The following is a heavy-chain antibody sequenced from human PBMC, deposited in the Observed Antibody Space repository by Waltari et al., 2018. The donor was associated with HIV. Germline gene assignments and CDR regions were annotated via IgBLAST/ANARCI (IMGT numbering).Heavy chain of an antibody. CDR1: GGSFSGFY. CDR2: IDQSGAS. Sequence: QVQLQQWGAGQVKPSETLSLTCLLSGGSFSGFYWPWFRHSPGKGLEWIGEIDQSGASRFNPSLKRRITISMDTSRSHFALKLSPVSPADTAVYYCARGPSLRAFRGNLYFNSSLDVWGQGTTVTVSS. J-gene: IGHJ6*02. CDR3: ARGPSLRAFRGNLYFNSSLDV. D-gene: IGHD1-1*01. V-gene: IGHV4-34*02.